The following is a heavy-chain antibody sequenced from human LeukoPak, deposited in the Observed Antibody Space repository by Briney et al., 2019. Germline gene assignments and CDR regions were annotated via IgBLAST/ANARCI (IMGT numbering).Heavy chain of an antibody. Sequence: GGSLRLSCAASGFTFSSYSMNWVRQAPGKGLEWVSYISSSSSTIYYADSVKGRFTISRDNAKNSLYLQMNSLRAEDTAVYYCARGGMYYFDTKGFDPWGQGTLVTVSS. CDR1: GFTFSSYS. CDR2: ISSSSSTI. D-gene: IGHD3-22*01. CDR3: ARGGMYYFDTKGFDP. V-gene: IGHV3-48*01. J-gene: IGHJ5*02.